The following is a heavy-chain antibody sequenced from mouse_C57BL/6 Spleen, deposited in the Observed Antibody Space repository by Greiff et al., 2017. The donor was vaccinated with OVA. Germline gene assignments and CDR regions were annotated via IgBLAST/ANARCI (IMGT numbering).Heavy chain of an antibody. CDR3: ARYEANSNAMDY. D-gene: IGHD2-5*01. CDR1: GFTFTDYY. CDR2: IRNKANGYTT. Sequence: EVKVVESGGGLVQPGGSLSLSCAASGFTFTDYYMSWVRQPPGKALEWLGFIRNKANGYTTEYSASVKGRFTISRDNSQSILYLQMNALRAEDSATYYCARYEANSNAMDYWGQGTSVTVSS. V-gene: IGHV7-3*01. J-gene: IGHJ4*01.